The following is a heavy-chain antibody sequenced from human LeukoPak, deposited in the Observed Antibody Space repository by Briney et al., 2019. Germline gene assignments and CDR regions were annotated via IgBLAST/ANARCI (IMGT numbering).Heavy chain of an antibody. D-gene: IGHD4-23*01. J-gene: IGHJ4*02. CDR2: INPSGGST. CDR3: ARGDSGNSGIVGGWFDY. V-gene: IGHV1-46*01. Sequence: GASVKVSCKASGYTFTSYYMHWVRQAPGQGLEWMGIINPSGGSTSYAQKFQGRVTMTRDMSTSTVYMELSSLRSEDTAVYYCARGDSGNSGIVGGWFDYWGQGTLVTVSS. CDR1: GYTFTSYY.